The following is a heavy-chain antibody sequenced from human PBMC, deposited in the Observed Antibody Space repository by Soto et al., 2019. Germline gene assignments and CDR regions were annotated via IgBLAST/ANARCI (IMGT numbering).Heavy chain of an antibody. J-gene: IGHJ6*02. CDR3: ARRGVVPAHYYYYGMDV. Sequence: GESLKISCKGSGYSFTSYWIGWVRQMPGKGPEWMGIIYPGDSDTRYSPSFQGQVTISADKSISTAYLQWSSLKASDTAMYYCARRGVVPAHYYYYGMDVWGQGTTVTVSS. V-gene: IGHV5-51*01. CDR1: GYSFTSYW. D-gene: IGHD2-2*01. CDR2: IYPGDSDT.